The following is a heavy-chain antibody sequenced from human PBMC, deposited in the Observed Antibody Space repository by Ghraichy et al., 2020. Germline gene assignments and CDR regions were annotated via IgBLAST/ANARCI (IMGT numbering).Heavy chain of an antibody. V-gene: IGHV4-39*01. J-gene: IGHJ2*01. D-gene: IGHD3-22*01. CDR1: GGSISNNDYY. Sequence: SETLSLTCTVSGGSISNNDYYWGWLPPPPGKGLHWIGSVYYIGNSYSNPSLKSRLTMSVTMSKNQFYLKLTSVTAADTAVYYCARQLYYYDTSGYYYWYFDFWGRGTLVTVSS. CDR3: ARQLYYYDTSGYYYWYFDF. CDR2: VYYIGNS.